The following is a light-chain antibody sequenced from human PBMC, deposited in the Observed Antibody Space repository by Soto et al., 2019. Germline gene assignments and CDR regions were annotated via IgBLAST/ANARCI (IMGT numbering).Light chain of an antibody. CDR3: QQYSSLPHT. V-gene: IGKV3-20*01. CDR1: QTVTNGY. Sequence: EIALTPSPDTLSLSPGERATLSCRATQTVTNGYFAWYQHKPGQAPRLLIYSISSRATDIPDRFSGSGSGTDFTLTISRLEPEDFVVYYCQQYSSLPHTFGQGTKLEIK. J-gene: IGKJ2*01. CDR2: SIS.